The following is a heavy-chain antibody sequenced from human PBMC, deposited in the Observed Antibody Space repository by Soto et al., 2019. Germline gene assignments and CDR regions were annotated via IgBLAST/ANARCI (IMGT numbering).Heavy chain of an antibody. CDR3: ARHLSAMGRRGYFDL. CDR1: GGSFTCHF. J-gene: IGHJ4*02. Sequence: SETLSLTCTVSGGSFTCHFWSWVRQPPGKGLEWIGEVSHSGNTKYYPSLRSRVTISVDTSKHQFSLKMTSVTAADTAIYYCARHLSAMGRRGYFDLWGPGTLVTVSS. D-gene: IGHD5-18*01. CDR2: VSHSGNT. V-gene: IGHV4-34*09.